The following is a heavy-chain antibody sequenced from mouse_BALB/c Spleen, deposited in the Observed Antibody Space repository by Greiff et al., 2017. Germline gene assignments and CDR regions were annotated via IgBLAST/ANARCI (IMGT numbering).Heavy chain of an antibody. D-gene: IGHD3-1*01. V-gene: IGHV1S81*02. J-gene: IGHJ4*01. CDR1: GYTFTSYY. Sequence: QVQLQQPGAELVKPGASVKLSCKASGYTFTSYYMYWVKQRPGQGLEWIGGINPSNGGTNFNEKFKSKATLTVDKSSSTAYMQLSSLTSEDSAVYYCTRSETARASNYYAMDYWGQGTSVTVSS. CDR2: INPSNGGT. CDR3: TRSETARASNYYAMDY.